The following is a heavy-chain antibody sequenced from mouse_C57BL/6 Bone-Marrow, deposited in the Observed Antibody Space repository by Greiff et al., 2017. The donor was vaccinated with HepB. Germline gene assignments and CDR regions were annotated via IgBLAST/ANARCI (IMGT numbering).Heavy chain of an antibody. V-gene: IGHV5-9*01. D-gene: IGHD1-1*01. CDR3: ARHPLYGSSLAWFAY. J-gene: IGHJ3*01. Sequence: DVKLVESGGGLVKPGGSLKLSCAASGFTFSSYTMSWVRQTPEKRLEWVATISGGGGNTYYTDSLKGRFTISRDKANNTLYLQMSSLRSEDTALYYCARHPLYGSSLAWFAYWGQGTLVTVAA. CDR2: ISGGGGNT. CDR1: GFTFSSYT.